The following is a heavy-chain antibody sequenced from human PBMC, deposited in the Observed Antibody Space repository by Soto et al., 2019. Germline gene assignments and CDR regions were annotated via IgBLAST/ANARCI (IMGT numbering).Heavy chain of an antibody. V-gene: IGHV6-1*01. CDR3: ARAAKKKTYYYDSSGLGHLDY. J-gene: IGHJ4*02. CDR2: TYYRSKWYN. Sequence: SQTLSLTCAISGDSVSSNSAAWNWIRQSPSRGLEWLGRTYYRSKWYNDYAVSVKSRITINPDTSKNQFSLQLNSVTPEDTAVYSGARAAKKKTYYYDSSGLGHLDYWGQGTLVTVSS. D-gene: IGHD3-22*01. CDR1: GDSVSSNSAA.